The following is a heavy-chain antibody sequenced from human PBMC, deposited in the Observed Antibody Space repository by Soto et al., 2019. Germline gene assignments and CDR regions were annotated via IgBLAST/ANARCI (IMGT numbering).Heavy chain of an antibody. V-gene: IGHV4-39*01. CDR2: IYYSRTT. D-gene: IGHD6-13*01. J-gene: IGHJ4*02. Sequence: QLQLQESGPGLVKPSETLSLSCTVSGGSISSNNYHWGWIRQPPGKGLDWIGTIYYSRTTYYKPSLKSRVTLSVATSQNQFSLTLISVTAADTAVYYCARLLTAAAHTHYWGQGTLVTVSS. CDR3: ARLLTAAAHTHY. CDR1: GGSISSNNYH.